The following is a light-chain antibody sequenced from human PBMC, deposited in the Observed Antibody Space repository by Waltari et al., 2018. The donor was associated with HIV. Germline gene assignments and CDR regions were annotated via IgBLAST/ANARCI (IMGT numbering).Light chain of an antibody. CDR2: RTN. CDR1: TSNIGRKF. CDR3: AAWDVSLSGWV. Sequence: SVLTQPPSTSGTPGQKVTISCSGSTSNIGRKFVYWYQQFPGTAPKLLIYRTNERPSGVPDRFSGSKSGISASLAITGLRSEDEADYYCAAWDVSLSGWVFGGGTKLTVL. J-gene: IGLJ3*02. V-gene: IGLV1-47*01.